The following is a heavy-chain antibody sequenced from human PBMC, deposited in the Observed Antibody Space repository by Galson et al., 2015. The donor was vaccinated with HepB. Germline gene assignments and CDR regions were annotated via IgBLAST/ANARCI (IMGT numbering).Heavy chain of an antibody. CDR3: GRIRHTMKTTALDAFSF. V-gene: IGHV2-70*11. CDR1: GFSLRTSGMC. D-gene: IGHD3-22*01. Sequence: PALVTPPTTLRLTCTFSGFSLRTSGMCVSWIRQPPGKALEWLARIDWDEDKYYNTPLKTRLTISKDTSQNQVVLTMTNMDPVDTAPYYCGRIRHTMKTTALDAFSFWGQCTMVTVSS. J-gene: IGHJ3*01. CDR2: IDWDEDK.